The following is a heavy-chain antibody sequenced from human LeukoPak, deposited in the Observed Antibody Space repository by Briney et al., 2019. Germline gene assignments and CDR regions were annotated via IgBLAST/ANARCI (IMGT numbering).Heavy chain of an antibody. CDR3: AKDRSDFWTLGY. J-gene: IGHJ4*02. D-gene: IGHD3/OR15-3a*01. Sequence: PGGSLRLSCAASGFTFSSYAMSWVRQAPGKGLEWVSAISGSGGSTYYADSVKGRFTISRDNSKNTLYLQMSSLRAEDTAVYYCAKDRSDFWTLGYWGQGTLVTVSS. CDR1: GFTFSSYA. CDR2: ISGSGGST. V-gene: IGHV3-23*01.